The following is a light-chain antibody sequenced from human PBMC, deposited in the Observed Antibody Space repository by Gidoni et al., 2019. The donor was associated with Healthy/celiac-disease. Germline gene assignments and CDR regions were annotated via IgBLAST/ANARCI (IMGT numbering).Light chain of an antibody. J-gene: IGKJ2*01. Sequence: ESVLTQSPDTLSLSTGERATLSCRASQSVSSSYLAWYQQKPGQAPRLLIYGASSRATGIPDRFSGSGSGTDFTLTISRLEPEDFAVYYCQQYGSSPRTFGQGTKLEIK. CDR3: QQYGSSPRT. V-gene: IGKV3-20*01. CDR2: GAS. CDR1: QSVSSSY.